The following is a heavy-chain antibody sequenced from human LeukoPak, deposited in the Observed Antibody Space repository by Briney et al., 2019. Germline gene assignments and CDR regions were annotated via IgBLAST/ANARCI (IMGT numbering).Heavy chain of an antibody. CDR3: ARGSRLTGAFDI. Sequence: SETLSLTCAVYGGSFSGYYWSWIRQSPGKGLEWIGEINHGGSTNSNPSLKSRVTISVDTSKNLFSLKLSSVTAADTAVYYCARGSRLTGAFDIWGQGTMVTVSS. CDR1: GGSFSGYY. V-gene: IGHV4-34*01. CDR2: INHGGST. D-gene: IGHD3-9*01. J-gene: IGHJ3*02.